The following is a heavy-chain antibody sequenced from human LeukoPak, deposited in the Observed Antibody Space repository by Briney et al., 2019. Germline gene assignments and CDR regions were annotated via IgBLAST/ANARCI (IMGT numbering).Heavy chain of an antibody. CDR1: GFTFSHFG. Sequence: GGSLRLSCATSGFTFSHFGMHWVRQAPGKRLEWVAVIWNDGSNKYYGDSVKGRFTISRDNSRNTLYLQINRLRVEDTAVYYCAKDAQRGFDYSNSLESWGQGTLVIVSS. V-gene: IGHV3-33*06. CDR2: IWNDGSNK. J-gene: IGHJ5*01. CDR3: AKDAQRGFDYSNSLES. D-gene: IGHD4-11*01.